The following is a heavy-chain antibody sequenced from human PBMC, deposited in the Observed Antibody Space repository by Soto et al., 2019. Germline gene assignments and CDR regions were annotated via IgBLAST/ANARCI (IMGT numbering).Heavy chain of an antibody. D-gene: IGHD1-26*01. Sequence: QVQLVQSGPEVRKPGASVKVSCEASGYTFTTSGISWVRQVPGQGLEWMGWISTYNGDTNSAQNFQGRVLMTADTSXXTAYMELMSLKSDDTAVYYCARQGSWPYYYDGLDVWGQGTTVTVSS. CDR3: ARQGSWPYYYDGLDV. V-gene: IGHV1-18*01. CDR2: ISTYNGDT. CDR1: GYTFTTSG. J-gene: IGHJ6*02.